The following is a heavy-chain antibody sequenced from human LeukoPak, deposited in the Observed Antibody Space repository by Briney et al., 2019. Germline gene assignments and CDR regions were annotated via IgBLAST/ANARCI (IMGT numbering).Heavy chain of an antibody. CDR2: IKEDAGEI. CDR1: GFTFSRYW. J-gene: IGHJ6*03. V-gene: IGHV3-7*01. CDR3: ARDYSSFFAYYYYYYMDV. Sequence: QAGGSLRLSCAASGFTFSRYWMSWVRQVPGKGLEWVANIKEDAGEIYYVDSVKGRFTISRDNAKNSLYLQMNSLRAEDTAVYYCARDYSSFFAYYYYYYMDVWGKGTTVTVSS. D-gene: IGHD6-6*01.